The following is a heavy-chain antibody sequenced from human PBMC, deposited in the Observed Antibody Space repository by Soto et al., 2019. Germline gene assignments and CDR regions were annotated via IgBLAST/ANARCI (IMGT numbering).Heavy chain of an antibody. J-gene: IGHJ4*02. V-gene: IGHV4-30-2*01. CDR2: IYHSGST. D-gene: IGHD2-21*02. CDR1: GGSISSGGYY. CDR3: ARDRYFGGDCDYFDY. Sequence: TLSLTCAVSGGSISSGGYYWSWIRPPPGKGLEWIGYIYHSGSTYYNPSLKSRVTISVDRSKNQFSLKLISVTAADTAVYYCARDRYFGGDCDYFDYWGQGTLVTVSS.